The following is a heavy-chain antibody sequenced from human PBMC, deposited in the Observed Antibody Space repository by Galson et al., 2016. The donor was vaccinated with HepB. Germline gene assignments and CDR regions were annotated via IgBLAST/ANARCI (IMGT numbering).Heavy chain of an antibody. CDR3: AREAVGDTTSGVGMDV. J-gene: IGHJ6*02. D-gene: IGHD1-26*01. V-gene: IGHV1-2*04. Sequence: SVKVSCKASGYTFTGYYIHWVRQAPGQGLEWMGWINPNSGGTNYVRKFQGWVTLTMDPSIGTAYMELSRLKFDGTAMYYCAREAVGDTTSGVGMDVWGQGTTVTVSS. CDR2: INPNSGGT. CDR1: GYTFTGYY.